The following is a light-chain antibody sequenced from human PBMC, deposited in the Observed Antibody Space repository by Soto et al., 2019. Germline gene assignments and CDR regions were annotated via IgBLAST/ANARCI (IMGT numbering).Light chain of an antibody. Sequence: DIQMTQSPSSLSASVGDRVTITCRASQSISRYLNWYQQKPGKAPKILIYGASTLQSGVPSRFSGSGSGTDFTLTISSLQPEDFATYYCQVSDATWTFGQGTKVDIK. CDR2: GAS. CDR1: QSISRY. V-gene: IGKV1-39*01. CDR3: QVSDATWT. J-gene: IGKJ1*01.